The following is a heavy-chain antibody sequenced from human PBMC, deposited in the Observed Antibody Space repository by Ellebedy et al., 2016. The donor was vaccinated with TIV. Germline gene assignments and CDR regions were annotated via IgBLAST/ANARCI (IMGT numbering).Heavy chain of an antibody. J-gene: IGHJ4*02. CDR2: LSGCGGYI. V-gene: IGHV3-23*01. D-gene: IGHD2-2*01. CDR3: AKLRGRVLATAADH. Sequence: GESLKISCAGSGFTFSGYAMTWVRQAPGKGLERVAGLSGCGGYIYYADSVKGRFPISRDNSNNTLDLQMNSLRADDTALYFCAKLRGRVLATAADHWGQGTLVTVSS. CDR1: GFTFSGYA.